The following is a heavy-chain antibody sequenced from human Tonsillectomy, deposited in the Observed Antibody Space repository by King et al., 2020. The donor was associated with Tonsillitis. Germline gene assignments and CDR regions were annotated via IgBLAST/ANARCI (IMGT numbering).Heavy chain of an antibody. D-gene: IGHD1-26*01. J-gene: IGHJ2*01. CDR1: GFTFSSYW. CDR2: IKQDGSEK. Sequence: VQLVESGGGLVQPGGSLRLSCAASGFTFSSYWMSWVRQAPGKGLEWVANIKQDGSEKYYVDSVKGRFTISRDNAKNSLFLQMNSLRAEDTAVYYCASQMGGSYWHWYFDLWGRGTLVTVSS. V-gene: IGHV3-7*03. CDR3: ASQMGGSYWHWYFDL.